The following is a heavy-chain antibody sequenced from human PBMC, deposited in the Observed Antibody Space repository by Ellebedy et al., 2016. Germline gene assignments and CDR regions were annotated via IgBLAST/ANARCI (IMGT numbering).Heavy chain of an antibody. CDR3: ASGVSSFDP. CDR1: GGSINY. J-gene: IGHJ5*02. CDR2: INYSGST. Sequence: SETLPLTCTVSGGSINYCTWIRQPPGKGLEWFGYINYSGSTKTNPSLNSRVTISVDTSKNQFSLKLHSVTAADTAVYYCASGVSSFDPWGQGTLVTVSS. V-gene: IGHV4-59*01.